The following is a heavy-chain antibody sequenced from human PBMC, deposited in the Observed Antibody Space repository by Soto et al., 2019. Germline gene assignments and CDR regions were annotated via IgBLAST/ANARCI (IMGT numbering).Heavy chain of an antibody. V-gene: IGHV5-51*01. CDR1: GYSFTSYW. CDR3: ARRGDYESFDI. D-gene: IGHD4-17*01. CDR2: FFPGDSDT. J-gene: IGHJ3*02. Sequence: GGSLRLSCKGSGYSFTSYWIGWVRQMPGKGLEWVGIFFPGDSDTRYSPSFQGQVTISADKSISTAYLQWRSLKASDTAMYYCARRGDYESFDIWGQGTMVTVSS.